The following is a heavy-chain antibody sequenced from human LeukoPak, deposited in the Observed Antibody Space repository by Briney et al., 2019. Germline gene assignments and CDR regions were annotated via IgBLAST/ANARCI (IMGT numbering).Heavy chain of an antibody. CDR2: ISGSGGST. Sequence: GGSLRLSCAASVFTFSSDAMRSVRQAPGKGLEWVSAISGSGGSTYYADSVKGRFTISRDNSKNTLYLQMNSLRAEDTAVYYCAKYQSLRMVYAITGRDYYYYMDVWGKGTTVTVSS. CDR3: AKYQSLRMVYAITGRDYYYYMDV. V-gene: IGHV3-23*01. D-gene: IGHD2-8*01. J-gene: IGHJ6*03. CDR1: VFTFSSDA.